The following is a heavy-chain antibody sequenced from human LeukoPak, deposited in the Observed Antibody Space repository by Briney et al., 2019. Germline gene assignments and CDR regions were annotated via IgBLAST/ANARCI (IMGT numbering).Heavy chain of an antibody. D-gene: IGHD3-22*01. CDR2: ISYDGSNK. CDR3: AKVRHYYDSSGPGY. Sequence: QPGGSLRLSCAASGFTFSSYAMHWVRQAPGKGLEWVAVISYDGSNKYYADSVKGRFTISRDNAKNSLYLQMNSLRAEDTAVYYCAKVRHYYDSSGPGYWGQGTLVTVSS. V-gene: IGHV3-30-3*01. J-gene: IGHJ4*02. CDR1: GFTFSSYA.